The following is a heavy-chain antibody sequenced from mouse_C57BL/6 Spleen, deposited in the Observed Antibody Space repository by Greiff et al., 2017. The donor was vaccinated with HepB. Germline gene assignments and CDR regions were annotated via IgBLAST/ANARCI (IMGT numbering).Heavy chain of an antibody. CDR1: GYAFSSSW. Sequence: VQVVESGPELVKPGASVKISCKASGYAFSSSWMNWVKQRPGKGLEWIGRIYPGDGDTNYNGKFKGKATLTADKSASTAYMQLSSLTSEDSAVYFCARFDYDDLYFDYWGQGTTLTVSS. J-gene: IGHJ2*01. D-gene: IGHD2-4*01. CDR2: IYPGDGDT. V-gene: IGHV1-82*01. CDR3: ARFDYDDLYFDY.